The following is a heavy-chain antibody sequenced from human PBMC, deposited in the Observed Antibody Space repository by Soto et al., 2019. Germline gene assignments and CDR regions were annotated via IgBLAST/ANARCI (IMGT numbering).Heavy chain of an antibody. V-gene: IGHV4-30-4*01. Sequence: PSETLSLTCTVSGGSINSGDYYWSWIRQPPGRGLEWIGYTYYSGSTYYNPSLKSRVTISVDTSKNQFSLKLSSVTAADTAVYYCARSGYGSGSPYGMDVWGQGTTVTVSS. J-gene: IGHJ6*02. CDR3: ARSGYGSGSPYGMDV. CDR1: GGSINSGDYY. D-gene: IGHD3-10*01. CDR2: TYYSGST.